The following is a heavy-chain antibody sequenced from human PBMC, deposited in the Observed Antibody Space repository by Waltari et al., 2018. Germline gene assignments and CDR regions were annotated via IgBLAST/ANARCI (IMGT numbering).Heavy chain of an antibody. V-gene: IGHV4-61*02. D-gene: IGHD3-10*01. Sequence: QVQLQASGPGLVRPSQTLSLTCTVSGGSISRVDYFWSWIRQPAGKGLEWIGRISTTGTANYNPSFNSRVTISVDTSKNQFSLNLRSVTAADTAVYYCARDLGLDYGSGNFYRNWFDPWGQGTLVTVSS. CDR1: GGSISRVDYF. CDR3: ARDLGLDYGSGNFYRNWFDP. CDR2: ISTTGTA. J-gene: IGHJ5*02.